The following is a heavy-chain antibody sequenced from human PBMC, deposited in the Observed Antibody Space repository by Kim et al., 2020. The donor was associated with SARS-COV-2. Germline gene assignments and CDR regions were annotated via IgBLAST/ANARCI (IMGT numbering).Heavy chain of an antibody. CDR2: IKEDGSEK. CDR1: GFTFSDYC. Sequence: GGSLRLSCEASGFTFSDYCMNWVRQAPGKGLEWVANIKEDGSEKYYVDSVKGRFTISRDNAKYPLYLQMNSLRADDTAMYYCARHMRERHRLDYCCQ. CDR3: ARHMRERHRLDY. D-gene: IGHD2-21*01. J-gene: IGHJ4*02. V-gene: IGHV3-7*01.